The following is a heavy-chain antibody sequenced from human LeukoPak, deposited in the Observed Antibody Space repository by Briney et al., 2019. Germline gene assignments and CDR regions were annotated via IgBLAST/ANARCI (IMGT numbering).Heavy chain of an antibody. CDR3: ARAKGTMVRGVIPGGFAY. D-gene: IGHD3-10*01. CDR2: INPNSGGT. V-gene: IGHV1-2*02. CDR1: GYTFTGYY. J-gene: IGHJ4*02. Sequence: GASVKVSCKASGYTFTGYYMHWVRQAPGQGLEWMGWINPNSGGTNYAQKFQGRVTMTRDTSISTAYMELSRLRSDDTAVYYCARAKGTMVRGVIPGGFAYWGQGTLVTVAS.